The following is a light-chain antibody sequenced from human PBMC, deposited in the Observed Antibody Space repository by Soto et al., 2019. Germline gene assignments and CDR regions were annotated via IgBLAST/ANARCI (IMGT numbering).Light chain of an antibody. Sequence: DIVMTQSPDSLAVSLGERATINCKSGQSVLYSSKNKNYLAWYQQKPGQPPKLLIYWASTRESGVPDRFSGSGSGTDFTLTISSLQAEDVAVYYCQQYYSTPQTFGQGTKVEIK. V-gene: IGKV4-1*01. J-gene: IGKJ1*01. CDR1: QSVLYSSKNKNY. CDR2: WAS. CDR3: QQYYSTPQT.